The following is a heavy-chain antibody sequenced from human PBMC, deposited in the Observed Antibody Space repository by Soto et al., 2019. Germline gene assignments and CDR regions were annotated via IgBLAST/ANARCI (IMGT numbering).Heavy chain of an antibody. J-gene: IGHJ5*02. CDR3: ARDKTYSGSYYETHWFDP. CDR1: GGSISSGGYS. V-gene: IGHV4-30-2*05. Sequence: SETLSLTCAVSGGSISSGGYSWSWIRQPPGKGLEWIGYIYHSGSTYYNPSLKSRVTISVDTSKNQFSLKLSSVTAADTAVYYCARDKTYSGSYYETHWFDPWGQGTLVTVSS. CDR2: IYHSGST. D-gene: IGHD1-26*01.